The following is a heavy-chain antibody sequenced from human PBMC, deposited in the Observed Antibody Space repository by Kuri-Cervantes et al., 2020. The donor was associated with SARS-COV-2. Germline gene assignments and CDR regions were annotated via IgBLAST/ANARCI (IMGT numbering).Heavy chain of an antibody. J-gene: IGHJ5*02. CDR3: ARRIAVAEGVWFDP. CDR1: GFTVNSNY. V-gene: IGHV3-21*04. Sequence: GESLKISCAASGFTVNSNYMSWVRQAPGKGLEWVSSISSSSSYIYYADSVKGRFTISRDNAKNSLYLQMNSLRAEDTAVYYCARRIAVAEGVWFDPWGQGTLVTVSS. D-gene: IGHD6-19*01. CDR2: ISSSSSYI.